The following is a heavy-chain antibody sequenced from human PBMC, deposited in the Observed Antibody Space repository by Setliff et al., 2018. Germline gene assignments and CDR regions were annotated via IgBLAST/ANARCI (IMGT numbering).Heavy chain of an antibody. Sequence: GGSLRLSCAASGFSFSSFWMTWVRQAPGKGLEWVSVISGSGGSTYYADSVKGRFTISRDNSKNTLYLQMNSLRAEDTAVYYCAKDGSGSYDYLDYWGQGTLVTVSS. D-gene: IGHD6-13*01. CDR3: AKDGSGSYDYLDY. V-gene: IGHV3-23*01. J-gene: IGHJ4*02. CDR1: GFSFSSFW. CDR2: ISGSGGST.